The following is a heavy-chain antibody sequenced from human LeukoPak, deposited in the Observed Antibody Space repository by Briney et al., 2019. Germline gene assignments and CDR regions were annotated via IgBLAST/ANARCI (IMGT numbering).Heavy chain of an antibody. J-gene: IGHJ4*02. CDR3: AKRAPPSTVTTRGIYFDY. V-gene: IGHV3-23*01. D-gene: IGHD4-17*01. CDR2: INNNGDRT. Sequence: GGSLRLSCATSGFTFNNYVMNWVRQAPGGGLEWVSTINNNGDRTYYADSVRGRFTISRDNSKNALYLQMNSLRVEDTAVYYCAKRAPPSTVTTRGIYFDYGGQGTLVTVPS. CDR1: GFTFNNYV.